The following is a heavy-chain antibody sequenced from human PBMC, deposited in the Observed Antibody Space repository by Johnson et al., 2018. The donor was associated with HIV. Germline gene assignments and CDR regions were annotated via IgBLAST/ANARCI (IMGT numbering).Heavy chain of an antibody. CDR1: GFTFDDYA. D-gene: IGHD1-7*01. CDR2: ISWNSGSI. Sequence: EVQLVESGGGLVQPGRSLRLSCAASGFTFDDYAMHWVRQAPGKGLEWVSGISWNSGSIGYADSMKGRFAISRDNAKNSLYLQMNSLRAEDTALYYCASENLGAFDIWGQGTMVTVSS. CDR3: ASENLGAFDI. V-gene: IGHV3-9*01. J-gene: IGHJ3*02.